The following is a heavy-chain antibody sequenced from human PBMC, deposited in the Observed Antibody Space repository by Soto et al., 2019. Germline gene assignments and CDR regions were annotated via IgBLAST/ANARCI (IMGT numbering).Heavy chain of an antibody. J-gene: IGHJ4*02. Sequence: SETLSLTCTVSGGSISSYYWSWIRQPPGKGLEWIGYIYYSGSTNYNPSLKSRVTISVDTSKNQFSLKLSSVTAADTAVYYCARGPSGSPSEDYWGQGTLVTVSS. CDR3: ARGPSGSPSEDY. CDR1: GGSISSYY. CDR2: IYYSGST. D-gene: IGHD1-26*01. V-gene: IGHV4-59*01.